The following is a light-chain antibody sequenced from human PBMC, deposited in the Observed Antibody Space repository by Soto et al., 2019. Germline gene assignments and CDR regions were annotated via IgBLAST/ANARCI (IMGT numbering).Light chain of an antibody. V-gene: IGKV3-20*01. CDR2: GAS. Sequence: EIVLTQSPGPLSLSPGERATLSCRSSQSVSSNYLAWYQQQPGQAPRLIIYGASSRATGIPDRFSGSGSGTECTLTISRLEPEDVAVYYCQQYGGSPRTFGQGTKVDIK. CDR3: QQYGGSPRT. CDR1: QSVSSNY. J-gene: IGKJ1*01.